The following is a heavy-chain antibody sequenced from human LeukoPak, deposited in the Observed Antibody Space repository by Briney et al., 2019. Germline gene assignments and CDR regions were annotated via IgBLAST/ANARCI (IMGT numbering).Heavy chain of an antibody. J-gene: IGHJ3*02. V-gene: IGHV3-20*04. Sequence: GGSLRLSCAASGFIFDDYGMSWVRQAPGQGLEWVSGINWNGGSTEYADSVKGRFTISRDNAKNSLYLQMNSLRAEDTALYYCATKTIYDSSGYYVDAFDIWGQGTMVTVSS. CDR3: ATKTIYDSSGYYVDAFDI. D-gene: IGHD3-22*01. CDR2: INWNGGST. CDR1: GFIFDDYG.